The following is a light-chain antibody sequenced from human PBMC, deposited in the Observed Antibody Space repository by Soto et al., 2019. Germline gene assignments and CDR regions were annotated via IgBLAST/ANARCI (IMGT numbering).Light chain of an antibody. J-gene: IGKJ1*01. V-gene: IGKV3-20*01. CDR1: QSVSSTY. CDR2: GAS. Sequence: EILLTQSPGTLSLSPGERATLSCRASQSVSSTYLSWYQLKPGQAPRLLIYGASSRATGIPDRFSVSGSGTDFTLTISRLEPEDFAVYYCQQYGFSFRSFGQGTKVEL. CDR3: QQYGFSFRS.